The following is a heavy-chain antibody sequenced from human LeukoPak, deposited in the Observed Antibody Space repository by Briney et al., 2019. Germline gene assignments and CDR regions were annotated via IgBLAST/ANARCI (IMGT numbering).Heavy chain of an antibody. Sequence: GGSLILSCAASGFNLSCYAMSRVPQAPGKVLGWVSAISGSGGSTYYADSVKGRFTISRDNSKNTLYLQMNSLRAEDTAVYYCAKGGYYDSSGYSYWGQGTLVTVSS. CDR1: GFNLSCYA. V-gene: IGHV3-23*01. J-gene: IGHJ4*02. CDR3: AKGGYYDSSGYSY. CDR2: ISGSGGST. D-gene: IGHD3-22*01.